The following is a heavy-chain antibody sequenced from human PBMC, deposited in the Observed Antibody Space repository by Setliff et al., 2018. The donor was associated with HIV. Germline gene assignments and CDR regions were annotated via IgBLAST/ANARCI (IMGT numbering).Heavy chain of an antibody. V-gene: IGHV4-4*02. CDR3: TRAPGGGKDYFDY. J-gene: IGHJ4*02. CDR1: GGSISSDKW. CDR2: IYHTGNT. D-gene: IGHD2-15*01. Sequence: PSETLSLTCTVSGGSISSDKWWDWVRQPPGKGLEWIGEIYHTGNTNYDPSLKSRVTMSVDKSKNQFSLKLNSVTAADAAVYYCTRAPGGGKDYFDYWGQGTLVTVS.